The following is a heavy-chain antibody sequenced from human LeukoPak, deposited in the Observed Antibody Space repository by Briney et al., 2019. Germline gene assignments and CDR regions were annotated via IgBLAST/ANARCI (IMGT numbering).Heavy chain of an antibody. V-gene: IGHV4-59*01. CDR3: ARERVLTYYYGSGSKYYFDY. CDR2: IYYSGST. J-gene: IGHJ4*02. CDR1: GGSFSGYY. Sequence: SETLSLTCAVYGGSFSGYYWSWIRQPPGKGLEWIGYIYYSGSTNYNPSLKSRVTISVDTSKNQFSLKLSSVTAADTAVYYCARERVLTYYYGSGSKYYFDYWGQGTLVTVSS. D-gene: IGHD3-10*01.